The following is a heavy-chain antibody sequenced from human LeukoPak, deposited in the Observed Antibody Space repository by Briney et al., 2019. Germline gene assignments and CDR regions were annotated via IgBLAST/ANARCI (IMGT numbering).Heavy chain of an antibody. CDR2: ISSSNSYI. CDR3: VRDVASFSDY. Sequence: PGGSLRLSCAASGFTFNSYTMNWVRQAPGKGLEWVSSISSSNSYIYYADSVKGRFTISRDNAKNSLYLQMNSLRAEDTAVYYCVRDVASFSDYWGQGTLVTVSS. J-gene: IGHJ4*02. V-gene: IGHV3-21*01. D-gene: IGHD2/OR15-2a*01. CDR1: GFTFNSYT.